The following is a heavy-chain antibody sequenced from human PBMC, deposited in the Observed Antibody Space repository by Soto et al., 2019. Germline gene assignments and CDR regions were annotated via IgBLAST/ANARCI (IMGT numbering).Heavy chain of an antibody. CDR3: TTGDAYYYDSSGYHSGDY. J-gene: IGHJ4*02. V-gene: IGHV3-15*07. Sequence: GGSLRLSCAASGFTFSNAWMNWVRQAPGKGLEWVGRIKSKTDGGTTDYAAPVKGRFTISRDDSKNTLYLQMNSLKTEDTAVYYCTTGDAYYYDSSGYHSGDYWGQGTLVTVSS. CDR2: IKSKTDGGTT. CDR1: GFTFSNAW. D-gene: IGHD3-22*01.